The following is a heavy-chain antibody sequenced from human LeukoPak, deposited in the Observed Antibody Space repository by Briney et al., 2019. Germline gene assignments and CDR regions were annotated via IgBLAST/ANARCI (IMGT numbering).Heavy chain of an antibody. V-gene: IGHV3-23*01. D-gene: IGHD3-3*01. Sequence: SGGSLRLSCAASGFTFSSYAMSWVRQAPGKGLEWVSAISGSGGSTYYADSVKGRFTISRDNSKNTLYLQMNSLRAEDTAVYYCAKNNDFWSGLDWFDPWGQGTLVTVSS. CDR1: GFTFSSYA. J-gene: IGHJ5*02. CDR2: ISGSGGST. CDR3: AKNNDFWSGLDWFDP.